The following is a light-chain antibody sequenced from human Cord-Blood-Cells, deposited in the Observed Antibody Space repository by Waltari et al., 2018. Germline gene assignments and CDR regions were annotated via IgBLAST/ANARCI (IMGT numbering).Light chain of an antibody. CDR1: TSVSSN. J-gene: IGKJ2*01. CDR3: QQYNNWPPYP. CDR2: GAS. Sequence: EIVMPQSPPTLSVAPGERATLSCRARTSVSSNLAWYQQKPGQAPRRLIYGASTRATGIPARFSGSASGTEFTLTISSLQSEDFAVYYCQQYNNWPPYPFGQGTKLEIK. V-gene: IGKV3-15*01.